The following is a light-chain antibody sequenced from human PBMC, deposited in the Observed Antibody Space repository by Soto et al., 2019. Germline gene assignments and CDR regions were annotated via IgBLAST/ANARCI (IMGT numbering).Light chain of an antibody. Sequence: EIVMTQSPATLSVSPGERVTLSCRASQFISTNLAWYQQRPGQAPRLLIYYASTRATGIPARFSGSGSGTEFSLTISSPQSEDFAVYYCQQYTNWPPVTFGQGTKLEIK. CDR3: QQYTNWPPVT. CDR1: QFISTN. CDR2: YAS. V-gene: IGKV3-15*01. J-gene: IGKJ2*01.